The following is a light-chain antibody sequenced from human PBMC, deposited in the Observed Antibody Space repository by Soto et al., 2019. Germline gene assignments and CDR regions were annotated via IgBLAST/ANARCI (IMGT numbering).Light chain of an antibody. J-gene: IGLJ1*01. Sequence: QSVLTQPASVSGFPGRSITISCTGTISDVSGYNFVSWYQQYPGEAPKLMIYDVSNRPSGVSNRFSGSKSGNTASLTISGLQAEDEADYYCSSYTSSNTYVFGTGTKVTVL. V-gene: IGLV2-14*03. CDR3: SSYTSSNTYV. CDR2: DVS. CDR1: ISDVSGYNF.